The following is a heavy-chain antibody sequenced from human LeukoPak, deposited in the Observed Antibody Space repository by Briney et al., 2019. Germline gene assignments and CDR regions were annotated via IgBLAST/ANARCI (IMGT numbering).Heavy chain of an antibody. CDR2: ISGSGDTT. D-gene: IGHD4-17*01. J-gene: IGHJ4*02. V-gene: IGHV3-23*01. Sequence: PGGSLRLSCAASGFIFSSFSMNWVRQAPGKGLEWVSAISGSGDTTYYADSVKGRFTISRDDSKNTLYLQMNSLRADDTALYYCAKGTAPDYGDYVPFDYWGQGTLVTVSS. CDR1: GFIFSSFS. CDR3: AKGTAPDYGDYVPFDY.